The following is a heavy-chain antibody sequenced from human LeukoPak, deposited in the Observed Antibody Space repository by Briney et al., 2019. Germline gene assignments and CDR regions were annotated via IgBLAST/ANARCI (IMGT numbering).Heavy chain of an antibody. CDR3: ARGWAQKTYYYARSGYYYLSPWFDP. CDR2: IMTIFGTA. Sequence: SVKVSCKAAVGTFSSCGSSWGRQVPGQRLEWMGGIMTIFGTANYAQKLQRRVTITTDESTITAYMELSSLRSEDTAVYYCARGWAQKTYYYARSGYYYLSPWFDPWGQGTLVTVSS. J-gene: IGHJ5*02. D-gene: IGHD3-22*01. CDR1: VGTFSSCG. V-gene: IGHV1-69*05.